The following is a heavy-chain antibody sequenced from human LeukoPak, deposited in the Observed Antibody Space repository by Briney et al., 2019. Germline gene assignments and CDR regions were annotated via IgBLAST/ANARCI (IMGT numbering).Heavy chain of an antibody. CDR3: ARSDGYGDYADNWFDP. D-gene: IGHD4-17*01. CDR2: IIPIFGTA. J-gene: IGHJ5*02. Sequence: SVKVSCKASGGTFISYAISWVRQAPGQGLEWMGGIIPIFGTANYAQKFQGRVTITADESTSTAYMELSSLRSEDTAVYYCARSDGYGDYADNWFDPRGQGTLVTVSS. CDR1: GGTFISYA. V-gene: IGHV1-69*01.